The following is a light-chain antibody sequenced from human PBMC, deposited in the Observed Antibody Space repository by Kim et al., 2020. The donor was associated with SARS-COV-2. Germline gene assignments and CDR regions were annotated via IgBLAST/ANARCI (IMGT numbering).Light chain of an antibody. CDR1: NIGSKS. J-gene: IGLJ1*01. Sequence: SYELTQPPSVSVAPGKTARITCGGNNIGSKSVHWYQQKPGQAPVLVIYYDSDRPSGIPERFSGSNSGNTATLTISSVEAGDEADYHCQVWDSSSDHPYVF. V-gene: IGLV3-21*04. CDR3: QVWDSSSDHPYV. CDR2: YDS.